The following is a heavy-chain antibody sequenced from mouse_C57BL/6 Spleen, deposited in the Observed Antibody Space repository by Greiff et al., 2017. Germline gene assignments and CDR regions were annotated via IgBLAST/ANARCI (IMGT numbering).Heavy chain of an antibody. D-gene: IGHD1-1*01. CDR2: IYPGSGST. CDR1: GYTFTSYW. V-gene: IGHV1-55*01. J-gene: IGHJ2*01. CDR3: ARDPSFITTVVGY. Sequence: QVQLKQPGAELVKPGASVKMSCKASGYTFTSYWITWVKQRPGQGLEWIGDIYPGSGSTNYNEKFKSKATLTVDTSSSTAYMQLSSLTSEDSAVYYGARDPSFITTVVGYWGQGTTLTVSS.